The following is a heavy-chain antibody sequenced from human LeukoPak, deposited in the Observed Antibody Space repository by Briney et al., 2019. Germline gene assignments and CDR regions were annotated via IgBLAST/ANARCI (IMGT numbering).Heavy chain of an antibody. CDR1: GYTFTSYG. CDR3: ARGLGYYSQHGAFFDY. Sequence: GASVKVSCKASGYTFTSYGISWVRQAPGQGLEWMGRISAYNGNTNYAQKLQGRVTMTTDTSTSTAYTELRSLRSDDTAVYYCARGLGYYSQHGAFFDYWGQGTLVTVSS. D-gene: IGHD3-22*01. CDR2: ISAYNGNT. V-gene: IGHV1-18*01. J-gene: IGHJ4*02.